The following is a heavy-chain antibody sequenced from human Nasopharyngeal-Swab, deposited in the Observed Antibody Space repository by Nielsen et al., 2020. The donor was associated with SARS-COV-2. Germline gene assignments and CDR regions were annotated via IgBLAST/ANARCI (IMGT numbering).Heavy chain of an antibody. J-gene: IGHJ3*02. CDR3: ARHMLGGPTAFDI. V-gene: IGHV4-34*01. Sequence: RQPPGKGLEWIGEINHSGSTNYNPSLKSRVTISVDKSKNQFSLKLRSVTAADTAVFYCARHMLGGPTAFDIWGQGTVVTVSS. CDR2: INHSGST. D-gene: IGHD2-8*01.